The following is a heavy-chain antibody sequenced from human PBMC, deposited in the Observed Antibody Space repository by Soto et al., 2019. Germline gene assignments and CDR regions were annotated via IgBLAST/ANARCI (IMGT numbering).Heavy chain of an antibody. Sequence: PSETLSLTCAVSGDSVSNDNYYWSWIRQPPGKGLEWIGYIYYSGTTNYNSYLKSRLSLSVDMSKNQFSPKLASVTAAETAVYFCARSQRGRTAFTFHXWGQGALVTVSX. CDR1: GDSVSNDNYY. CDR2: IYYSGTT. V-gene: IGHV4-61*01. J-gene: IGHJ4*02. CDR3: ARSQRGRTAFTFHX. D-gene: IGHD3-16*01.